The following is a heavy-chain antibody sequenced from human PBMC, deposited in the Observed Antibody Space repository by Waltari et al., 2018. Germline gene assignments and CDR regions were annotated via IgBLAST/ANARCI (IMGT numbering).Heavy chain of an antibody. CDR2: INPNSGGT. Sequence: QVQLVQSGAEVKKPGASVKVSCKASGYTFTGYYMHWVRQAPGQGLEWMGRINPNSGGTNLAQKFQGRVTMTRDTSISTAYMELSRLRSDDTAVYYCARDPLANYYYYYMDVWGKGTTVTVSS. CDR1: GYTFTGYY. J-gene: IGHJ6*03. V-gene: IGHV1-2*06. CDR3: ARDPLANYYYYYMDV.